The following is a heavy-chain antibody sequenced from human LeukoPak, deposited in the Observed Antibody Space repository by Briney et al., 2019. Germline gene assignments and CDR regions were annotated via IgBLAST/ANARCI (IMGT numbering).Heavy chain of an antibody. CDR1: GYIFTTYY. CDR2: INPRGGST. CDR3: ARVGTTGATADN. D-gene: IGHD4-11*01. Sequence: ASVKVSCKASGYIFTTYYMHWLRQAPGQGPEWMGIINPRGGSTDYAQKFQGRVTMTSDTSTSTVCMELKSLRSEDTAVYFCARVGTTGATADNWGHGTLVTVSS. V-gene: IGHV1-46*01. J-gene: IGHJ4*01.